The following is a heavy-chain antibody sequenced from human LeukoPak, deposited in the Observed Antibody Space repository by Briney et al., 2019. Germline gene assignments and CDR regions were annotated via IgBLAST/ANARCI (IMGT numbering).Heavy chain of an antibody. D-gene: IGHD6-13*01. J-gene: IGHJ5*02. V-gene: IGHV3-23*01. CDR3: TKAPAGPEYSSSWKFGYNWFDP. CDR2: ISGNGGTT. CDR1: GFTFSSYA. Sequence: GGSLRLSCAASGFTFSSYAMSWVRQAPGKGLEWVSTISGNGGTTYYADSVKGRFTISRDNSKNTVNLQMNSLRAEDTAIYYCTKAPAGPEYSSSWKFGYNWFDPWGQGTLVTVSS.